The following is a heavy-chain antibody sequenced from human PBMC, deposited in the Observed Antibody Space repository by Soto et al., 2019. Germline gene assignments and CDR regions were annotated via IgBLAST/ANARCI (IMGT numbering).Heavy chain of an antibody. Sequence: ASVKVSCKASGFTFTSSAVQWVRQARGQRLEWIGWIVVGSGNTNYAQKFQERVTITRDMSTSTAYMELSSLRSEDTAVYYCAASGGSGWYDPIYYYYYGMDVWGQGTTVTVSS. V-gene: IGHV1-58*01. D-gene: IGHD6-19*01. CDR3: AASGGSGWYDPIYYYYYGMDV. CDR1: GFTFTSSA. J-gene: IGHJ6*02. CDR2: IVVGSGNT.